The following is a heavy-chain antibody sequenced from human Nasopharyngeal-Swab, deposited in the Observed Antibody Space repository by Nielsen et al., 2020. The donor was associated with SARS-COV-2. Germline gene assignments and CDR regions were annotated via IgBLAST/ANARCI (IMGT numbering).Heavy chain of an antibody. Sequence: VRQAPGKGLEWVSYISLNTRTVYYADSVKGRFTIARDNAKNSLYLQMNSLRAEDTAVYYCARGRTGLAFDYWGQGTLVTVSS. V-gene: IGHV3-48*01. CDR3: ARGRTGLAFDY. CDR2: ISLNTRTV. J-gene: IGHJ4*02. D-gene: IGHD3/OR15-3a*01.